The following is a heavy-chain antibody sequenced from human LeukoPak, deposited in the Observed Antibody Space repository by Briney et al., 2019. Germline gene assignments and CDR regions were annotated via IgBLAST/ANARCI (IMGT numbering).Heavy chain of an antibody. CDR1: GFVFSTYW. V-gene: IGHV3-7*01. CDR3: ASGRHDFLH. J-gene: IGHJ4*02. D-gene: IGHD3/OR15-3a*01. CDR2: INLDGTEK. Sequence: GGSLRLSCAASGFVFSTYWMTWVRQAPGKGLEWVANINLDGTEKHYVDSSLKGRFTISRDNAKNSLYLQMTSLRVKDTAVYYCASGRHDFLHWGQGTLVTVSS.